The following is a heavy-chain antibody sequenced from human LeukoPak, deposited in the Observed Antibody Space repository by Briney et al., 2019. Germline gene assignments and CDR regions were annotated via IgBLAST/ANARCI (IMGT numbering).Heavy chain of an antibody. J-gene: IGHJ5*02. CDR3: ARDTSYDFWSGYTDWFDP. V-gene: IGHV3-74*01. Sequence: PGGSLRLSCAASGFTFSAYWMHWVRQAPGKGLVWVSRINTDGSSPTYAASVKGRFTISRDNAKSSLYLQMNSLRAEDTAVYYCARDTSYDFWSGYTDWFDPWGQGTLVTVSS. CDR2: INTDGSSP. D-gene: IGHD3-3*01. CDR1: GFTFSAYW.